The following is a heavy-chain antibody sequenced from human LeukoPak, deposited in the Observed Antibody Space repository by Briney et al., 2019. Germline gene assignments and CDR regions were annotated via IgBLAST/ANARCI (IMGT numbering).Heavy chain of an antibody. Sequence: GASVKVSCKASGYTFTSYGISWVRQAPGQGLEWMGWISAYNGNTNYAQKLQGRVTMNTDTSTSTAYMELRSLGSDDTAVYYCARAESGWYPHDAFDIWGQGTMVTVSS. CDR1: GYTFTSYG. D-gene: IGHD6-19*01. CDR2: ISAYNGNT. V-gene: IGHV1-18*04. J-gene: IGHJ3*02. CDR3: ARAESGWYPHDAFDI.